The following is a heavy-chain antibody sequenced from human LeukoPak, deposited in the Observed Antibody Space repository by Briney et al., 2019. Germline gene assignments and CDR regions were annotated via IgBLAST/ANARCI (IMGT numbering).Heavy chain of an antibody. CDR1: VYTFTNYY. CDR2: INPSCCPK. D-gene: IGHD2-15*01. V-gene: IGHV1-46*01. Sequence: SSVKVSCKASVYTFTNYYMHWVGQPPGQGLEWMGIINPSCCPKSSAQMFQGRITLTRRTSTSTVYMDLSSLRCGDTGVYFFCRLPSDSLHYFFYWGQGTLVTVSS. CDR3: CRLPSDSLHYFFY. J-gene: IGHJ4*02.